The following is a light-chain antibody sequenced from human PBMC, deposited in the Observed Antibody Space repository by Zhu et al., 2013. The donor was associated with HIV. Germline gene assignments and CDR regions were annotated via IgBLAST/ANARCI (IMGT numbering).Light chain of an antibody. CDR3: SAYGGNNRV. Sequence: QSALTQPPSASGSPGQSVTISCTGTSSDVGGYNYVSWYQQHPGRAPKLIIYEVSKRPSGVPDRFSGSKSGNTASLTVSGLQAEDEADYYRSAYGGNNRVFGGGTKVTVL. J-gene: IGLJ2*01. V-gene: IGLV2-8*01. CDR1: SSDVGGYNY. CDR2: EVS.